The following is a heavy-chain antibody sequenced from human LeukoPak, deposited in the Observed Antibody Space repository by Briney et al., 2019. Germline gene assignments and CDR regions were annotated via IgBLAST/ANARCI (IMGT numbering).Heavy chain of an antibody. CDR1: GGSISSDY. CDR2: IHYNGNT. D-gene: IGHD4-17*01. J-gene: IGHJ4*02. CDR3: ARLDSTVTTLSKDY. V-gene: IGHV4-59*12. Sequence: SETLSLTCTVSGGSISSDYWSWIRQPPGKGLEWIGYIHYNGNTNYNPSLKSRVTISVDTSKNQFSLKLSSVTAADTAVYYCARLDSTVTTLSKDYWGQGTLVTVSS.